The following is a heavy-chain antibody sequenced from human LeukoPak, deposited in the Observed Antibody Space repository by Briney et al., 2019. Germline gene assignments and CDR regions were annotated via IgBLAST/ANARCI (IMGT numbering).Heavy chain of an antibody. V-gene: IGHV3-23*01. Sequence: PGGSLRLSCAASGFTFSSFGMSWVRQAPGKGLEWVAVVGGGGSTTYYADSVKGRFTISRDNSKNTVYVQMNSLRVEDTAVHYCAKAGPNYFDYWGQGTLVTVSS. CDR2: VGGGGSTT. J-gene: IGHJ4*02. CDR1: GFTFSSFG. CDR3: AKAGPNYFDY.